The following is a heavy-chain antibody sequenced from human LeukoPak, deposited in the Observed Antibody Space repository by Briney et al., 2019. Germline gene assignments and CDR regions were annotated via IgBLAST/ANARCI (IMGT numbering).Heavy chain of an antibody. D-gene: IGHD3-22*01. CDR2: ISYDGSNK. CDR1: GFTFGSYA. Sequence: PGGSLRLSCAASGFTFGSYAMHWVRQAPGKGLEWVAVISYDGSNKYYADSVKGRFTISRDNSKNTLYLQMNSLRAEDTAVYYCARDPTYYYDSSGYYYFDYWGQGTLVTVSS. V-gene: IGHV3-30*04. J-gene: IGHJ4*02. CDR3: ARDPTYYYDSSGYYYFDY.